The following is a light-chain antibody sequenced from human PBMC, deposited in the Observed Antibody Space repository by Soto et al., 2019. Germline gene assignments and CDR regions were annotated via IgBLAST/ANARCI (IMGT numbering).Light chain of an antibody. Sequence: EIVLTQSPGTLSLSPGERVTLSCRASQSVSSNYLAWYQQKPGQAPRLLIYSASIRATGIPDRFSGSGSGTDFTVTINRLEPEDFAVYYCQQYGGSPRVTFGGGTKVEIK. CDR1: QSVSSNY. V-gene: IGKV3-20*01. CDR3: QQYGGSPRVT. J-gene: IGKJ4*01. CDR2: SAS.